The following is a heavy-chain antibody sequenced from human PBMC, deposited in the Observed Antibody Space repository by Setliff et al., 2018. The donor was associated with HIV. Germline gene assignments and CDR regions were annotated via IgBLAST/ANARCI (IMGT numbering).Heavy chain of an antibody. J-gene: IGHJ3*02. D-gene: IGHD2-15*01. CDR1: GGSISSLNW. V-gene: IGHV4-4*02. CDR2: IYHSGST. CDR3: ARWGASGGGPDWHAFDM. Sequence: KPSETLSLTCAVSGGSISSLNWWSWVRQPPGKGQGWIGEIYHSGSTNYNHSLKSRVTISVDKSKNQFSLKLSSVTAADTAVYFCARWGASGGGPDWHAFDMWGQGTMVTVSS.